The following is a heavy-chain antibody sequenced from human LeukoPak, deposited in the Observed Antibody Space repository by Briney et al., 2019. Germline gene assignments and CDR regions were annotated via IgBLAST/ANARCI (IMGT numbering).Heavy chain of an antibody. Sequence: ASVKVSCKASGYTFTSYGISWVRQAPGQGLEWMGWISAYNGNTNYAQKLQGRVTMTPDTSTSTAYMERRSLRSDDTAVYYCARTGVVAGLDYWGQGTLVTVSS. CDR3: ARTGVVAGLDY. CDR1: GYTFTSYG. D-gene: IGHD6-19*01. CDR2: ISAYNGNT. V-gene: IGHV1-18*01. J-gene: IGHJ4*02.